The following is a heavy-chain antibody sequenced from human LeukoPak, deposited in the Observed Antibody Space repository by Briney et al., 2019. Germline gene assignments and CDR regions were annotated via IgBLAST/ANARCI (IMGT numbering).Heavy chain of an antibody. CDR2: ISWNSGII. J-gene: IGHJ4*02. CDR1: GFTFDDYA. CDR3: AKKAAGSGSYAEY. Sequence: GGSLRLSCAASGFTFDDYAMHWVRQAPGKGLEWVSGISWNSGIIGYADSVKGRFTISRDNAKNSLYLQMNSLRAEDAAVYYCAKKAAGSGSYAEYWGQGTLVTVSS. D-gene: IGHD3-10*01. V-gene: IGHV3-9*01.